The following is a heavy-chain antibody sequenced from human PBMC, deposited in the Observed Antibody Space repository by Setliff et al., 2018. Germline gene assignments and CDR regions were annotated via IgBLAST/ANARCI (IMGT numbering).Heavy chain of an antibody. CDR1: GFTFSSYA. J-gene: IGHJ3*02. V-gene: IGHV3-23*01. Sequence: GGSLRLSCAASGFTFSSYAMSWVRQAPGKGLECVSPISATGDSTYYADSVKGRFTISRDNSKNTLYLQMNSLRAEDTAVYYCARSPANGGHDAFDIWGRGTMVTVS. D-gene: IGHD6-25*01. CDR2: ISATGDST. CDR3: ARSPANGGHDAFDI.